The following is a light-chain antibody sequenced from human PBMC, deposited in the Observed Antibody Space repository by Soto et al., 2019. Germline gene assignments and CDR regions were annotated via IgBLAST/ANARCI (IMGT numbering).Light chain of an antibody. CDR3: CSCAGSSTPWV. V-gene: IGLV2-23*01. J-gene: IGLJ3*02. Sequence: QSVLTQPASVSGSPGQSITISCTGTSSDVGSYNLVSWYQQHPGKAPKLMIYEGSKRPSGVSNHFSGSKSGNTASLTISGRQAEYEVDYYCCSCAGSSTPWVFGGGSQLTVL. CDR1: SSDVGSYNL. CDR2: EGS.